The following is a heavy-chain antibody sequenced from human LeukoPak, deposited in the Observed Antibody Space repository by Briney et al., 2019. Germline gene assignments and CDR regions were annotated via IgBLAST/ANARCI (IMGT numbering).Heavy chain of an antibody. CDR3: ARSLKRPYYYDSSGYYGANWFDP. J-gene: IGHJ5*02. D-gene: IGHD3-22*01. CDR2: TYYSGST. V-gene: IGHV4-39*07. Sequence: PSETLSLTCTVSGGSISSSSYYWGWIRQPPGKGLEWIGSTYYSGSTYYNPSLKSRVTISVDTSKNQFSLKLSSVTAADTAVYYCARSLKRPYYYDSSGYYGANWFDPWGQGTLVTVSS. CDR1: GGSISSSSYY.